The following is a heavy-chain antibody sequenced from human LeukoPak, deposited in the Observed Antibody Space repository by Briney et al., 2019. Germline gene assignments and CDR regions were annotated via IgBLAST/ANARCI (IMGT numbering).Heavy chain of an antibody. J-gene: IGHJ6*02. V-gene: IGHV1-18*01. D-gene: IGHD2-2*02. Sequence: ASVKVSCKASGYSFSCHGITWVRQAPGQGLEWMGWISAYNGNTKYAQNLQGRVTMTTDISTSTAYMGLRSLRSDDTAVYYCARPGADCGSAGCYTYPYYGLDVWGQGTTVTVSS. CDR1: GYSFSCHG. CDR3: ARPGADCGSAGCYTYPYYGLDV. CDR2: ISAYNGNT.